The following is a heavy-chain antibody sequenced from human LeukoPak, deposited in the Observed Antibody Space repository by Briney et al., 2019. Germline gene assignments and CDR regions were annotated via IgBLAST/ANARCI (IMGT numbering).Heavy chain of an antibody. Sequence: GGSLRLSCTASGFTFSSYWMSWVRQAPGKGLEWVANIKQDGSEKYYVDSVKGRFTISRDNAKNSLYLQMNSLRAEDTAVYYCARDRMITFGGVIGILDYWGQGTLVTVSS. J-gene: IGHJ4*02. V-gene: IGHV3-7*01. CDR3: ARDRMITFGGVIGILDY. D-gene: IGHD3-16*02. CDR1: GFTFSSYW. CDR2: IKQDGSEK.